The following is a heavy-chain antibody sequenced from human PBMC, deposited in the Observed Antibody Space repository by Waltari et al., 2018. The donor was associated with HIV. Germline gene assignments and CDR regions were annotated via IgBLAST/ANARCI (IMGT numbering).Heavy chain of an antibody. V-gene: IGHV3-21*03. D-gene: IGHD3-16*02. Sequence: EVQLVESGGGLVKPGGSLRPSCPASGLTLRTYHMTWVRRAPGKGLEWVSSISSVGSYIYYPDSFKGRFTISRDNAKNSLYLQMNSLRAEDTAVYYCAGGGYDYAWGTYRPFDYWGQGTLVTVSS. CDR1: GLTLRTYH. J-gene: IGHJ4*02. CDR3: AGGGYDYAWGTYRPFDY. CDR2: ISSVGSYI.